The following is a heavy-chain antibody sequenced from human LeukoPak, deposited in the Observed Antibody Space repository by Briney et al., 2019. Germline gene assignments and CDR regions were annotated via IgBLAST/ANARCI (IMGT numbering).Heavy chain of an antibody. Sequence: GGSLRLSCAASGFTYSNYVMNWVRQAPGKGLEWVSSIGGTSSVLYYADSVKGRFTISRDNPKNSLYLQMNSLRVEDTAVYYCARSSHYDILTGYSEEDAFDIWGQGTMVTVSS. CDR3: ARSSHYDILTGYSEEDAFDI. CDR1: GFTYSNYV. J-gene: IGHJ3*02. CDR2: IGGTSSVL. V-gene: IGHV3-21*04. D-gene: IGHD3-9*01.